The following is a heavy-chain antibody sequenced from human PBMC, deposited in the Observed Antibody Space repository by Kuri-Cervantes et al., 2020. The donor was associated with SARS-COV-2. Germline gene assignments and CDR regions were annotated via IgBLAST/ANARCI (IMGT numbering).Heavy chain of an antibody. J-gene: IGHJ4*02. D-gene: IGHD7-27*01. CDR1: GFSLSTTGVA. V-gene: IGHV2-5*05. Sequence: SGPTLVNPTQTLTLTCTLSGFSLSTTGVAVGWIRQPPGKALEWLALIYWDDDKRYGPSLKNRLTITKDTSKNQVVLTVTNIDPVDTATYFCARRLNWGSGSFDYWGQGTLVTVSS. CDR2: IYWDDDK. CDR3: ARRLNWGSGSFDY.